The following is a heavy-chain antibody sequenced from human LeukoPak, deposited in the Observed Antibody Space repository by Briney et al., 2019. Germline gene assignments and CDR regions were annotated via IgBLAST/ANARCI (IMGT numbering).Heavy chain of an antibody. Sequence: GGSLRLSCAASGFTFSSYWMSWVRQAPGKGLEWVANIKQDGSEKYYVDFVKGRFTISRDNAKNSLYLQMNSLRGEDTAVYYCARGGRFYDFWSGSLVFDIWGQGTMVTVSS. D-gene: IGHD3-3*01. CDR2: IKQDGSEK. V-gene: IGHV3-7*01. CDR1: GFTFSSYW. J-gene: IGHJ3*02. CDR3: ARGGRFYDFWSGSLVFDI.